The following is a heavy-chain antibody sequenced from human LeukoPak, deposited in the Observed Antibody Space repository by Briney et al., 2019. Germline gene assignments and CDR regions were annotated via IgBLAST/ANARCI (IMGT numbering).Heavy chain of an antibody. CDR2: IRNDGSDK. Sequence: GGSLRLSCGASGFTFSSHGMHWVRQAPGRGLEWVAFIRNDGSDKYYADSVKGRFTISRDNSKNSLYLQMNSLRAEDTAVYYCARDPNRYCSSTSCYAGCDYWGQGTLVTVSS. V-gene: IGHV3-30*02. CDR1: GFTFSSHG. CDR3: ARDPNRYCSSTSCYAGCDY. D-gene: IGHD2-2*01. J-gene: IGHJ4*02.